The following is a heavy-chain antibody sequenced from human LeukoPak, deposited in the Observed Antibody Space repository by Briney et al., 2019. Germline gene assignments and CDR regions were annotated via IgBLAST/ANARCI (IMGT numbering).Heavy chain of an antibody. Sequence: ASVKVSCKASGYTFTGYYIHWVRQAPGQGLEWMGWINTNTGGTNYAQRFQDRVIMTRDTSITTAYMDLSSLRSDDTAVYYCARGWGGGTIVATPYGGQGTLVTVSS. CDR2: INTNTGGT. V-gene: IGHV1-2*02. J-gene: IGHJ4*02. CDR3: ARGWGGGTIVATPY. CDR1: GYTFTGYY. D-gene: IGHD5-12*01.